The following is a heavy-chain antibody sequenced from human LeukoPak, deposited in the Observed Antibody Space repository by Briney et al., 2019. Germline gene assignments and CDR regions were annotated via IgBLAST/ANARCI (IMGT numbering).Heavy chain of an antibody. CDR1: GDSVSSNSTA. CDR2: TYYRSKWYN. CDR3: ARKRLSADSFDI. V-gene: IGHV6-1*01. J-gene: IGHJ3*02. Sequence: SQTLSLTCAISGDSVSSNSTAWNWIRQSPSRGLEWLGRTYYRSKWYNDYTVSVKSRITFNPDTSKNQFSLHLNTVTPEDTAVYYCARKRLSADSFDIWGQGTLVTVSS. D-gene: IGHD4/OR15-4a*01.